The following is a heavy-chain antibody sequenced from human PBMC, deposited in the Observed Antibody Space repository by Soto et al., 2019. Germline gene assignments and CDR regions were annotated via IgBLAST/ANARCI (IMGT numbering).Heavy chain of an antibody. D-gene: IGHD2-21*01. J-gene: IGHJ6*03. CDR2: INWNGGST. CDR3: ARLYSPDYYYYMDV. CDR1: GFTFDDYG. V-gene: IGHV3-20*01. Sequence: GGSLRLSCAASGFTFDDYGMSWVRQAPGKGLEWVSGINWNGGSTGYADSVKGRFTISRDNAKNSLYLQMNSLRAEDTALYHCARLYSPDYYYYMDVWGKGTTVTVSS.